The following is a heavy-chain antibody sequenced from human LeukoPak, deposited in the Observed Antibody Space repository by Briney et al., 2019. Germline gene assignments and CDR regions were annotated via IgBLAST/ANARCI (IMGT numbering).Heavy chain of an antibody. J-gene: IGHJ4*02. CDR3: ARGATRDY. CDR2: IKQDGSEK. CDR1: GFTFSTYA. V-gene: IGHV3-7*01. Sequence: PGGSLRLSCAASGFTFSTYAVSWVRQAPGKGLEWVANIKQDGSEKYYVDSVKGRFTISRDNAKNSLYLQMNSLRAEDTAVYYCARGATRDYWGQGTLVTVSS.